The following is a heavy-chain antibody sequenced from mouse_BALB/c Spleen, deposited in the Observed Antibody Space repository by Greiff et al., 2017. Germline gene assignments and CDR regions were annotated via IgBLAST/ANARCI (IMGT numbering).Heavy chain of an antibody. CDR2: IDPENGDT. J-gene: IGHJ2*01. CDR1: GFNITDYY. D-gene: IGHD1-1*01. Sequence: VQLQQSGAELVRSGASVKLSCTASGFNITDYYMHWVKQRPEQGLEWIGWIDPENGDTEYAPKFQGKATMTADTSSNTAYLQLSSLTSEDTAVYYCTSSYYKCSSFDYWGQGTTLTVSS. V-gene: IGHV14-4*02. CDR3: TSSYYKCSSFDY.